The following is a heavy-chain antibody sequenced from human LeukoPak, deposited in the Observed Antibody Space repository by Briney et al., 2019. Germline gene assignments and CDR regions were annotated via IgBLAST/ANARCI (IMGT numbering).Heavy chain of an antibody. CDR3: ARVQRYFDWSPLID. CDR2: IYYSGST. Sequence: PSETLSLTCAVSGGSISSSNWWSWIRQPPGKGLEWIGYIYYSGSTNYNPSLKSRVTISVDTSKNQFSLKLSSVTAADTAVYYCARVQRYFDWSPLIDWGQGTLVTVSS. D-gene: IGHD3-9*01. CDR1: GGSISSSNW. V-gene: IGHV4-61*01. J-gene: IGHJ4*02.